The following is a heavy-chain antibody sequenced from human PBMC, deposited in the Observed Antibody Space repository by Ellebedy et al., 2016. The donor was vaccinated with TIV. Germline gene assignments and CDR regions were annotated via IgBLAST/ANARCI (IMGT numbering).Heavy chain of an antibody. D-gene: IGHD3-22*01. V-gene: IGHV3-11*06. J-gene: IGHJ6*02. CDR1: GFTFSDYY. CDR3: AKVGIMIVMGYGMDV. Sequence: GESLKISCAASGFTFSDYYMSWLRQAPGKGLEWISYISSSTTYTNYADSVKGRFTISRDNAKNSLYLRMNSLRAEDTAVYYCAKVGIMIVMGYGMDVWGQGTTVTVSS. CDR2: ISSSTTYT.